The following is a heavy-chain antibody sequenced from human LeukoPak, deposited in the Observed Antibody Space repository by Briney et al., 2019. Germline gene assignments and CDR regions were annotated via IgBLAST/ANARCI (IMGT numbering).Heavy chain of an antibody. CDR3: ARHGYCSGGSCFWDY. CDR2: IYYSGST. Sequence: SETLSLTCTVSGGSISPFYWSWIRQPPGKGLEWIAYIYYSGSTAYNPSLKSRVAISVDTSNNQVSLKLSSVTAADTAVYYCARHGYCSGGSCFWDYWGQGTLVTVCS. CDR1: GGSISPFY. D-gene: IGHD2-15*01. J-gene: IGHJ4*02. V-gene: IGHV4-59*08.